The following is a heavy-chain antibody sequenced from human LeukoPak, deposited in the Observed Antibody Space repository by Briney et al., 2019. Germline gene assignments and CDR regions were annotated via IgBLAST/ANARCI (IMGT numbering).Heavy chain of an antibody. J-gene: IGHJ6*03. V-gene: IGHV1-2*02. Sequence: GASVKVSCKASGYTFTGYYMHWVRQAPGQGLEWMGWINPNSGGTNYAQKFQGRVTMTRDTSISTAYMELSRLRSDDTAVYYCARGPTSYYDILTGYDTAEGYYYYYYMDVWGKGTTVTISS. D-gene: IGHD3-9*01. CDR1: GYTFTGYY. CDR3: ARGPTSYYDILTGYDTAEGYYYYYYMDV. CDR2: INPNSGGT.